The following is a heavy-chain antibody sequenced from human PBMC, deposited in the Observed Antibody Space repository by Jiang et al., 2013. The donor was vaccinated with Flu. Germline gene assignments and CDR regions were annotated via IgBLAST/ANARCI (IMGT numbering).Heavy chain of an antibody. Sequence: KASGYTFTSYAIHWVRQAPGQGLEWLGWINVNTGDTNNSQNFQARVTITRDTSASTAYMELSSLRSEDTAVYYCVRDFCGGGRCYVGYWGQGTLVTVSS. V-gene: IGHV1-3*01. CDR1: GYTFTSYA. CDR2: INVNTGDT. D-gene: IGHD2-15*01. CDR3: VRDFCGGGRCYVGY. J-gene: IGHJ4*02.